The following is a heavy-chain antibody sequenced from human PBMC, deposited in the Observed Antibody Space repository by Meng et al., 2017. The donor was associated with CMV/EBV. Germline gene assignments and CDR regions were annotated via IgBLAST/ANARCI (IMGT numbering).Heavy chain of an antibody. Sequence: GGSLRLSCAASGFTVSSNYMSWVRQAPGKGLEWVSVIYSGGSTYYADSVKGRFTISRDNSKNTLYLQMNSLRAEDTAVYYCARDQPGDGYNEGAFDIWGQGTMVTVS. J-gene: IGHJ3*02. CDR3: ARDQPGDGYNEGAFDI. CDR1: GFTVSSNY. V-gene: IGHV3-53*01. D-gene: IGHD5-24*01. CDR2: IYSGGST.